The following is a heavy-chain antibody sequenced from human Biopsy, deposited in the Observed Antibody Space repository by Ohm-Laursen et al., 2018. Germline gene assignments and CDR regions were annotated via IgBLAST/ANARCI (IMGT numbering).Heavy chain of an antibody. CDR1: GGTFTTHA. CDR3: ARFPLGAYDDSGSYRAVEHWYFDL. V-gene: IGHV1-69*06. Sequence: SSATVSCKASGGTFTTHAVGWVRQAPGQGLEWVGSFIPLFNTANYADKFQGRVTLTADKSTTTAYMELSSLRSEDTAIYYCARFPLGAYDDSGSYRAVEHWYFDLWGRGTLVTVSS. J-gene: IGHJ2*01. CDR2: FIPLFNTA. D-gene: IGHD3-22*01.